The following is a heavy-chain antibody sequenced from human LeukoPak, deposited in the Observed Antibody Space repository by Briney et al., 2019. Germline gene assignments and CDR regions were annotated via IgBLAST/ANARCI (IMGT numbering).Heavy chain of an antibody. CDR2: INYSGNT. Sequence: SETLSLTCTVFGGSISSSSYYWGWIRQPPGKGLEWIGKINYSGNTYYNTSLKSRVSISVETSKNQFSLKLRSVSAADTSVYYCARLGPSRYDYYYMDVWGKGTTVTISS. CDR1: GGSISSSSYY. V-gene: IGHV4-39*01. CDR3: ARLGPSRYDYYYMDV. D-gene: IGHD3-16*01. J-gene: IGHJ6*03.